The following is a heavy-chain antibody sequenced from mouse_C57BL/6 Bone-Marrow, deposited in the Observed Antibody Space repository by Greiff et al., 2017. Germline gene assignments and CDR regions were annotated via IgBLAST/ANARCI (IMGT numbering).Heavy chain of an antibody. CDR1: GYTFTNYW. D-gene: IGHD1-1*01. V-gene: IGHV1-63*01. CDR3: ARLLGRNYYAMDY. J-gene: IGHJ4*01. CDR2: IYPGGGYT. Sequence: VQGVESGAELVRPGTSVKMSCKASGYTFTNYWIGWAKQRPGHGLEWIGDIYPGGGYTNYNEKFKGKATLTADKSSSTAYMQFSSLTSEDSAIYYCARLLGRNYYAMDYWGQGTSVTVSS.